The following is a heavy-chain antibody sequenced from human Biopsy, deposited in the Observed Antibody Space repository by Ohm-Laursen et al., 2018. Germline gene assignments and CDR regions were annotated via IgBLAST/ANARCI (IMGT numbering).Heavy chain of an antibody. CDR1: GFSFSTYG. V-gene: IGHV3-33*07. Sequence: SLRLSCSASGFSFSTYGIYWVRQAPGKGLEWVAAIWHDGTNKYYAESVKGRLTISRDNSKNTLYLQMNSLRAEDTAVYFCARGGPHVRAGGSAFDYWGQGTLVTVSS. CDR3: ARGGPHVRAGGSAFDY. J-gene: IGHJ4*02. D-gene: IGHD2-2*01. CDR2: IWHDGTNK.